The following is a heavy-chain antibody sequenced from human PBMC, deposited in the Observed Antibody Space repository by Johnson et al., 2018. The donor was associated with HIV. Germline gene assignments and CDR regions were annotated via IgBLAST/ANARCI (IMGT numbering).Heavy chain of an antibody. CDR1: GFTFSDYY. CDR2: ISGGGSAI. D-gene: IGHD4-23*01. V-gene: IGHV3-11*04. J-gene: IGHJ3*02. CDR3: AKVGAMVVTPRGEAFDI. Sequence: QEQLVESGGGLVKPGGSLRLSCAVSGFTFSDYYMSWLRQAPGKGLEWISYISGGGSAIYYADSVRGRLTISRDNAKNSLYLQMNSLRAEDTAVYYCAKVGAMVVTPRGEAFDIWGQGTMVTVSS.